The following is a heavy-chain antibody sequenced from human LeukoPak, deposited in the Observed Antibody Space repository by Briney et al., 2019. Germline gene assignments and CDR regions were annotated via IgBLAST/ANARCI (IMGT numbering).Heavy chain of an antibody. D-gene: IGHD2-21*02. J-gene: IGHJ6*02. CDR1: GFTFTTHA. V-gene: IGHV3-30-3*01. CDR3: ARDFGREGVTAIGYGMDV. CDR2: ISYDGNNK. Sequence: GGSLRLSCAASGFTFTTHAMHWVRQAPGKGLEWVALISYDGNNKYYVDSVKGRFTISRDNSRNTLSLLMNSLRPEDTAVYYCARDFGREGVTAIGYGMDVWGQGTTVTVSS.